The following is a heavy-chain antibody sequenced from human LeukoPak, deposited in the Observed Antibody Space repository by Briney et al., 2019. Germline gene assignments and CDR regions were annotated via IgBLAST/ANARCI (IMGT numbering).Heavy chain of an antibody. CDR1: GFTFSHYE. J-gene: IGHJ4*02. D-gene: IGHD3-10*01. Sequence: GGSLRLSCAASGFTFSHYEMNWVRQAPGEGLEWVSFITTSGDTTYYADSVKGRFTISRDNAKNSLYLQMNSLRAEDTAVYYCARVTGYWGSGNYYFDYWGQGTLVTVSS. CDR3: ARVTGYWGSGNYYFDY. CDR2: ITTSGDTT. V-gene: IGHV3-48*03.